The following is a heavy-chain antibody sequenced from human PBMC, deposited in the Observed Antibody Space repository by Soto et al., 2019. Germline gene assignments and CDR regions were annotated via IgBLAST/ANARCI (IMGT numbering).Heavy chain of an antibody. J-gene: IGHJ4*02. V-gene: IGHV4-30-4*08. CDR3: ARDRSNSPDFFDY. CDR1: GDAIYIGGYY. D-gene: IGHD6-6*01. Sequence: PSETLSLTCTVSGDAIYIGGYYWTWIRQHPGKGLEWIGYIYHTGKTYYNPSLRSRLTISLDTSKNQFSLQLNSVSAADTAVYYCARDRSNSPDFFDYWGQGALVTVSS. CDR2: IYHTGKT.